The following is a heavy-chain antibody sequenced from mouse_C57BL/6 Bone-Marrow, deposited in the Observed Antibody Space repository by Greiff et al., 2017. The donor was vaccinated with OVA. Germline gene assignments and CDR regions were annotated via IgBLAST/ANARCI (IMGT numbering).Heavy chain of an antibody. Sequence: EVMLVESGGGLVQSGRSLRLSCATSGFTFSDFYMEWVRQAPGKGLEWIAASRNKANDYTTEYSASVKGRFIVSRDTSQSILYLQMNALRAEDTAIYYCARDSYAMDYWGQGTSVTVSS. J-gene: IGHJ4*01. V-gene: IGHV7-1*01. CDR2: SRNKANDYTT. CDR1: GFTFSDFY. CDR3: ARDSYAMDY.